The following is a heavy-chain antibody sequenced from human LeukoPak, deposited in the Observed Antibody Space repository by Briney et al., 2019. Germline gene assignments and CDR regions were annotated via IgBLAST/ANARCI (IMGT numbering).Heavy chain of an antibody. D-gene: IGHD1-7*01. CDR3: KLELPYYYYYMDV. Sequence: GGSLRLSCAASGFTVSSNYMSWVRQAPGKGLEWVSSISSSSNYIYYADSVRGRFTISRDNAKNSLSLQMNSLKTEDTAVYYCKLELPYYYYYMDVWGKGTTVTVSS. CDR1: GFTVSSNY. J-gene: IGHJ6*03. V-gene: IGHV3-21*04. CDR2: ISSSSNYI.